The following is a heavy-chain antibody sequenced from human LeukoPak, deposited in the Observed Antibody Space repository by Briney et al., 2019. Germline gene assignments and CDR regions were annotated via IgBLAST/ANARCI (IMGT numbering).Heavy chain of an antibody. V-gene: IGHV3-30*18. CDR1: GFTFSSYG. Sequence: PGRSLRLSCAASGFTFSSYGMHWVRQAPGKGLEWVAVISYDGSNKYYADSVKGRFTISRDNSKNTLYLQMNSLRAEDTAVYYCAKWARAVVVGMGFDYWGQGTLVTVSS. CDR3: AKWARAVVVGMGFDY. CDR2: ISYDGSNK. D-gene: IGHD2-15*01. J-gene: IGHJ4*02.